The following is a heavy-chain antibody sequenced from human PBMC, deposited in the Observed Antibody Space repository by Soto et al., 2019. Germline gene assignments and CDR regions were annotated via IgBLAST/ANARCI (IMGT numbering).Heavy chain of an antibody. CDR2: TSSDGTDN. CDR1: GFTFSSYA. V-gene: IGHV3-30*04. Sequence: QVQLVESGGGVILPGGSLRLSCAASGFTFSSYAMHWVRQAPGTGPEWVAATSSDGTDNVYADSVSGRFTISRDNSKNTLHLQMNSLRSEDAAVYYCARTYECAKSDCYRAFDIWGQGTMVTVSS. J-gene: IGHJ3*02. CDR3: ARTYECAKSDCYRAFDI. D-gene: IGHD2-21*02.